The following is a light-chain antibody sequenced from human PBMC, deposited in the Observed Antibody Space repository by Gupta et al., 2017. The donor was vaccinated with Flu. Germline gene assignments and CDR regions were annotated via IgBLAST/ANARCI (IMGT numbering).Light chain of an antibody. CDR2: GAS. CDR3: QQDCGSPYS. CDR1: QSVGNNY. V-gene: IGKV3-20*01. Sequence: EIVLTQSPGTLSLSPGERATLSCRASQSVGNNYLAWYRQKPGQAPRLLIYGASSRATGIPDRVSGSGSGTXFTLTIXSMEPEDFAVYYCQQDCGSPYSFGXGTKLEI. J-gene: IGKJ2*03.